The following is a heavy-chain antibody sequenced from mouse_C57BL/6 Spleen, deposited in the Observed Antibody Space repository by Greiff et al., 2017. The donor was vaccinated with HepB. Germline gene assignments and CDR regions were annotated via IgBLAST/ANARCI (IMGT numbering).Heavy chain of an antibody. CDR2: INPSTGGT. J-gene: IGHJ3*01. D-gene: IGHD2-3*01. Sequence: VQLQQSGPELVKPGASVKISCKASGYSFTGYYMNWVKQSPEKSLEWIGEINPSTGGTTYNQKFKAKATLTVDKSSSTAYMQLKSLTSEDSAVYYCARNGYYPYWGQGTLVTVSA. CDR1: GYSFTGYY. CDR3: ARNGYYPY. V-gene: IGHV1-42*01.